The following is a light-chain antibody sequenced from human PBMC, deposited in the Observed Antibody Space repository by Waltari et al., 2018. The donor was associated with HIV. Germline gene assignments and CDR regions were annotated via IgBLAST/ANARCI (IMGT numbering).Light chain of an antibody. J-gene: IGKJ3*01. CDR3: QQYHNLPPWN. CDR1: QDILDH. Sequence: DIQMTQSPSSLSASVGDRVTITSQASQDILDHLNWFQQKPGKAPKLLIYDASKLETGVPSRFSGGGSETDFIFTIDSLHPEDVATYYCQQYHNLPPWNFGPGTRVDIK. V-gene: IGKV1-33*01. CDR2: DAS.